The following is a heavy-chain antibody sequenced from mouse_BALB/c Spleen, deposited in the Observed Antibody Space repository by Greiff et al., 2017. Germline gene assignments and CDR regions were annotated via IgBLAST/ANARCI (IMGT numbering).Heavy chain of an antibody. D-gene: IGHD1-1*01. V-gene: IGHV1-82*01. CDR1: GYAFSSSW. J-gene: IGHJ4*01. CDR2: IYPGDGDT. Sequence: QVQLQQSGPELVKPGASVKISCKASGYAFSSSWMNWVKQRPGQGLEWIGRIYPGDGDTNYNGKFKGKATLTADKSSSTAYMQLSSLTSVDSAVYFCARSGYYGSGDYAMDYWGQGTSVTVAS. CDR3: ARSGYYGSGDYAMDY.